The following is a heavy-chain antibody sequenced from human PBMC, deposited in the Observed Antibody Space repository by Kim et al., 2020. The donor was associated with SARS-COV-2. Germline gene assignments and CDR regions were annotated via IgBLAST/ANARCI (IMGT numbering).Heavy chain of an antibody. CDR1: GFTFSSYW. J-gene: IGHJ4*02. Sequence: GGSLRLSCVASGFTFSSYWMNWVRQAPGKGLEWVANVKQDGSEKYYVDSVKGRFTISRDNAKNSLYLQMNSLRAEDTAVYYCARSWALDYWGQGTLVTVSS. CDR3: ARSWALDY. D-gene: IGHD3-16*01. V-gene: IGHV3-7*01. CDR2: VKQDGSEK.